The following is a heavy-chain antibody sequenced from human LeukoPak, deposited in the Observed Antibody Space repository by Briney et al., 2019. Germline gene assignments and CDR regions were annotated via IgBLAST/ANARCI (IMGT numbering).Heavy chain of an antibody. CDR3: ARAGSSTPYFDY. J-gene: IGHJ4*02. Sequence: PGGSLRLSCAASGFTVSANYMTWVRQAPGKGLEWVSVTDSGGSTYYGDSVKDRFTISRDNSKNTLYLQMNGLRAEDTAVYYCARAGSSTPYFDYWGQGTLVTVSS. CDR2: TDSGGST. V-gene: IGHV3-66*01. CDR1: GFTVSANY. D-gene: IGHD2-2*01.